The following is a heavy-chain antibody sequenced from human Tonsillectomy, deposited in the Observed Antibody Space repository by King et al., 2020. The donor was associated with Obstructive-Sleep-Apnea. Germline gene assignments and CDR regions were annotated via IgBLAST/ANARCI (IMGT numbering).Heavy chain of an antibody. V-gene: IGHV3-9*01. J-gene: IGHJ3*02. Sequence: VQLVESGGGLVQPGRSLRLSCAASGFTFDDYAMHWVRQAPGKGLEWVSGISWNSGSIGYADSVKGRFTISRDNAKNSLYLQMNSLRAEDTALYYCAKDIGDGYNWGDAFDIWGQGTMVTVSS. D-gene: IGHD5-24*01. CDR3: AKDIGDGYNWGDAFDI. CDR2: ISWNSGSI. CDR1: GFTFDDYA.